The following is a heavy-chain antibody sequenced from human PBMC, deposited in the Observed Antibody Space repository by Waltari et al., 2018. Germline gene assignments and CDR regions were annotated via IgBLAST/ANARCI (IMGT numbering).Heavy chain of an antibody. CDR3: ARELQERGYSYGRIRYYFDY. V-gene: IGHV1-69*08. CDR1: GGTFSSYT. J-gene: IGHJ4*02. D-gene: IGHD5-18*01. Sequence: QVQLVQSGAEVKKPGSSVKVTCKPSGGTFSSYTISGVRQAPGQELEWMGRIITILGIANNAQKFQGRDTITADKSTSTAYMGLSSLSSEDPAVYYCARELQERGYSYGRIRYYFDYWGQGTLVTVSS. CDR2: IITILGIA.